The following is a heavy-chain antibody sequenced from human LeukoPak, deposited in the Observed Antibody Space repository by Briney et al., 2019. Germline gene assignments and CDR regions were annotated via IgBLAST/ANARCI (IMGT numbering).Heavy chain of an antibody. CDR2: INPNSGGT. CDR1: GYTFTGYY. V-gene: IGHV1-2*02. CDR3: ASLPSRGYSSPWSYYYYGMDV. J-gene: IGHJ6*02. D-gene: IGHD5-18*01. Sequence: ASVKVSCKASGYTFTGYYMHWVRQAPGQGLEWMGWINPNSGGTNYAQKFQGRVTMTRDTSISTAYMELSRLRSDDTAVYYCASLPSRGYSSPWSYYYYGMDVWGQGTTVTVSS.